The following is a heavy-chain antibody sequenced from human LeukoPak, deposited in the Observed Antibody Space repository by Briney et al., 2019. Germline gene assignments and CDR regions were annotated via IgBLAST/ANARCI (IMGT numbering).Heavy chain of an antibody. CDR2: ISGSGSDT. J-gene: IGHJ4*02. Sequence: GGSLRLSCAASGFTFSHSAMSWVRQAPGKGLEWISTISGSGSDTNYADSVRGRLIISRDNSKNTLFLQMNSLRAADTAVYYCARGRGDYGYWGQGTLVTVSS. CDR1: GFTFSHSA. D-gene: IGHD4-17*01. V-gene: IGHV3-23*01. CDR3: ARGRGDYGY.